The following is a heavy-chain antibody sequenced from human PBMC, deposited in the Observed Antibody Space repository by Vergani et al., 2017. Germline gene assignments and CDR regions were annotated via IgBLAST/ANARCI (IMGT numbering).Heavy chain of an antibody. CDR1: GGSFTSYH. D-gene: IGHD2-8*01. Sequence: QVQLQQWGGGLLKPSETLSLTCVVNGGSFTSYHWTWIRQSPGEGLGWVGDIDHTGRPDYNPSLKSRINMSVDKSHNQFSLTLNSVTATDTVIYFCARVNTDTNRHLYYYYYMDVWGQGTAVTVS. CDR2: IDHTGRP. J-gene: IGHJ6*03. V-gene: IGHV4-34*01. CDR3: ARVNTDTNRHLYYYYYMDV.